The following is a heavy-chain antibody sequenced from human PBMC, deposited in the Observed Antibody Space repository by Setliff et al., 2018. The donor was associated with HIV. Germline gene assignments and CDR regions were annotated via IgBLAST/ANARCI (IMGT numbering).Heavy chain of an antibody. J-gene: IGHJ4*02. CDR1: GGSISSGSYY. CDR3: ARLRDMEWELIGLDY. CDR2: IYTSGST. D-gene: IGHD1-26*01. Sequence: SETLSLTCTVSGGSISSGSYYWSWIRQPAGKGLEWIGHIYTSGSTNYNPSLKSRLTISVDTSENQFSLKLSSVTAADTAIYYCARLRDMEWELIGLDYWGRGTQVTVSS. V-gene: IGHV4-61*09.